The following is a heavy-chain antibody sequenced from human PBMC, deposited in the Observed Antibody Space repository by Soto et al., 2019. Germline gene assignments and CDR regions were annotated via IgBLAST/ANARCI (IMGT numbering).Heavy chain of an antibody. CDR1: GFSLSTSGVG. Sequence: QITLKESGPTLVKPTQTLTLTCTFSGFSLSTSGVGVGWIRQPPGKALEWLALIYWDDDKRYSPSLKSRLTNTQVPPKNQGVLKKTNNDPVDTATNYLSHRAGADGRNLLGLYFQHWGQGTLVTVSS. CDR2: IYWDDDK. CDR3: SHRAGADGRNLLGLYFQH. V-gene: IGHV2-5*02. J-gene: IGHJ1*01. D-gene: IGHD3-16*01.